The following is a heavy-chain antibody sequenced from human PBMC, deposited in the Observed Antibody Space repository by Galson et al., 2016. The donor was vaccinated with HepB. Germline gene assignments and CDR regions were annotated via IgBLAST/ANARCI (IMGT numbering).Heavy chain of an antibody. CDR3: ATSTGYRSGWGAFDI. CDR2: LSANSGAT. J-gene: IGHJ3*02. Sequence: SVEVSCKASGDTFTGYYIHWVRQAPGQGPEWMAWLSANSGATNYAQKFQGWVTMTRDTSISTAYMELTSLTSDATAIYYCATSTGYRSGWGAFDIWGQGTMVTVSS. V-gene: IGHV1-2*04. D-gene: IGHD6-25*01. CDR1: GDTFTGYY.